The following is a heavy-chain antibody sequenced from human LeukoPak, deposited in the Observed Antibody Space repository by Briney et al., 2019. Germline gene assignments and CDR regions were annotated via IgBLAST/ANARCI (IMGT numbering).Heavy chain of an antibody. CDR2: INQDESMK. CDR1: GFTFSNDW. D-gene: IGHD2-2*01. Sequence: GGSLRLSCAASGFTFSNDWMCWVRQAPGKGLEWVANINQDESMKYYADSVKGRFTISRDNAKNSLYLQMSSLTAEDTAIYYCARDHAYRADYWGQGTLVTVSS. J-gene: IGHJ4*02. V-gene: IGHV3-7*01. CDR3: ARDHAYRADY.